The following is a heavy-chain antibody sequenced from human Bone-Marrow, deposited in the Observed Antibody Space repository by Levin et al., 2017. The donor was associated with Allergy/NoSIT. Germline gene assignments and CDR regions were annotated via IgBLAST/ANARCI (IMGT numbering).Heavy chain of an antibody. Sequence: SGGSLRLSCAASEFSLGDYAMIWVRQAPGKGLEWVAGISGSGQSRFYPDSMKGRFTISKDSSTNTVFLQMNRLRREDTALYYCAKAYGDYLGGFDLWGQGTLVTVSS. V-gene: IGHV3-23*01. CDR3: AKAYGDYLGGFDL. CDR2: ISGSGQSR. J-gene: IGHJ4*02. CDR1: EFSLGDYA. D-gene: IGHD4-17*01.